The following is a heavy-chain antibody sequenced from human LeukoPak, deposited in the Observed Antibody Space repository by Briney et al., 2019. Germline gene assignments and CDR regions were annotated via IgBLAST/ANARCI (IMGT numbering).Heavy chain of an antibody. V-gene: IGHV3-53*01. J-gene: IGHJ4*02. CDR3: TRDLICSRGSYYSDY. D-gene: IGHD2-15*01. CDR1: GFTVSGNY. CDR2: IYGGGGT. Sequence: GGSLRLSGAASGFTVSGNYMSWVRQAPGKGLEWVSAIYGGGGTYYADSVKGRFTISRDNSKNTLYLQMNSLRAEDTAVYYCTRDLICSRGSYYSDYWGQGTLVTVSS.